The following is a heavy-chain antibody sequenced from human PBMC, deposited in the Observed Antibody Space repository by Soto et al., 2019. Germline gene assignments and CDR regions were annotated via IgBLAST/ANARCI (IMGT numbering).Heavy chain of an antibody. CDR3: ASDRQSSGWLDAIDI. CDR2: IFTGGST. D-gene: IGHD6-19*01. Sequence: PGGSLRLSCAASGFTVSSNYMSWVRQAPGKGLEWVSVIFTGGSTYYADSVKGRFTISRHSSMNTVYLQMDSLRAEDTAVYYCASDRQSSGWLDAIDIWGQATMVTVSS. V-gene: IGHV3-53*04. CDR1: GFTVSSNY. J-gene: IGHJ3*02.